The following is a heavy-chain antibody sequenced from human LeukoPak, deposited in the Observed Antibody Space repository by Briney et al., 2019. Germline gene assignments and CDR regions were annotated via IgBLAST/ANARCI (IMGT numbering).Heavy chain of an antibody. D-gene: IGHD3-16*01. CDR2: ISWNSGTI. J-gene: IGHJ4*02. CDR3: AKDVDSTWGSIDY. CDR1: GFTFDDYA. Sequence: GGSLRLSCAASGFTFDDYAMHWVRQAPGKGLEWVSSISWNSGTIGYADSVKGRFTISRDNAKNSLYLQMNSLRPEDTALYYCAKDVDSTWGSIDYWGQGILVTVSS. V-gene: IGHV3-9*01.